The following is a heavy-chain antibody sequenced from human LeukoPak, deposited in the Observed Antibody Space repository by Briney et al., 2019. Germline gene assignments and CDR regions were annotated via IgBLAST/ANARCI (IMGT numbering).Heavy chain of an antibody. J-gene: IGHJ2*01. Sequence: GGSLRLSCAASGFTFSGSAMHWVRQAPGKGLEWVSYISSSGSTIYYADSVKGRFIISRDNAKTSLYLQMNSLRAEDTAVYYCARDPYCSGGSCQGGYWYFDLWGRGTLVTVSS. D-gene: IGHD2-15*01. CDR1: GFTFSGSA. CDR2: ISSSGSTI. CDR3: ARDPYCSGGSCQGGYWYFDL. V-gene: IGHV3-48*03.